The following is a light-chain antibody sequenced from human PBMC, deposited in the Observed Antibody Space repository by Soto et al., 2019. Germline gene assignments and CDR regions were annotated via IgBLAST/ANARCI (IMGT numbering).Light chain of an antibody. CDR1: QGISSY. Sequence: AIRMTQSPSSFSASTVDRVTITCRASQGISSYLAWYQQKPGKAPKLLIYAASTLQSGVPSRFSGSGSGTDFTLTISCLQSEDFATYYCQQYYSYPRGFGPGTKVDIK. CDR2: AAS. V-gene: IGKV1-8*01. CDR3: QQYYSYPRG. J-gene: IGKJ3*01.